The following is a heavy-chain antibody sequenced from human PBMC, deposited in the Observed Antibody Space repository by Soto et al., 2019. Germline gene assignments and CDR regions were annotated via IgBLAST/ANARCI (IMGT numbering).Heavy chain of an antibody. D-gene: IGHD2-2*01. V-gene: IGHV1-18*01. CDR1: GYTFSNNG. Sequence: GASVKGSCTTSGYTFSNNGITWVRQAPGQPLEWLGWISLYSDGTNYAQKFQGRVSMTTDTSTTTAYMELRSLRSDDTAVYYCARVVPGAEAWFGPWGQGTLVTVSS. J-gene: IGHJ5*02. CDR2: ISLYSDGT. CDR3: ARVVPGAEAWFGP.